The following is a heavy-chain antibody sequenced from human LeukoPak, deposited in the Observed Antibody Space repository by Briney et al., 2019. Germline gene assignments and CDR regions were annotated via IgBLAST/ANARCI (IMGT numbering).Heavy chain of an antibody. D-gene: IGHD3-22*01. CDR2: ISSSSSTI. CDR1: GFTFSSYS. CDR3: ASATYYYDSSGYDDAFDL. Sequence: GGSLRLSCAAPGFTFSSYSMNWVRQAPGKGLEWVSYISSSSSTIYYADSVKGRFTISRDNAKNSLYLQMNSLRAEDTAVYYCASATYYYDSSGYDDAFDLWGQGTMVTVSS. J-gene: IGHJ3*01. V-gene: IGHV3-48*01.